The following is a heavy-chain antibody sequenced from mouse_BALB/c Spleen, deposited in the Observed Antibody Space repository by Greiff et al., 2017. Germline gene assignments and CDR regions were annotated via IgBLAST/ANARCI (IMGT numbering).Heavy chain of an antibody. CDR3: ARSRDYFDY. J-gene: IGHJ2*01. CDR2: ISSDSSTI. Sequence: EVKLVESGGGLVQPGGSRKLSCAASGFTFSSFGMHWVRQAPEKGLEWVAYISSDSSTIYYADTMKGRYTISRDNPKNTRFLQMTSLRSEDTAMYYCARSRDYFDYWGQGTTLTVSS. CDR1: GFTFSSFG. V-gene: IGHV5-17*02.